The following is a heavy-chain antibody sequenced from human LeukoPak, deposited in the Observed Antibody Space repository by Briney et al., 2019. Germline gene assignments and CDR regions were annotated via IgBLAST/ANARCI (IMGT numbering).Heavy chain of an antibody. Sequence: SETLSLTCTVSGGSISSPNYYWSWIRQPAGKGLEWIGRIYTSGSTNYNPSLKGRVTMSVDTSKDQFSLKLSSVTAADTAVYYCARDGPDIVVVAPLDYWGQGTLVTVSS. J-gene: IGHJ4*02. V-gene: IGHV4-61*02. CDR3: ARDGPDIVVVAPLDY. CDR2: IYTSGST. CDR1: GGSISSPNYY. D-gene: IGHD2-15*01.